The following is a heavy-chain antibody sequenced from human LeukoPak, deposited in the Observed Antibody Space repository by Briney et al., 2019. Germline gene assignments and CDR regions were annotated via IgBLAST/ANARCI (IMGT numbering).Heavy chain of an antibody. Sequence: GGSQRLPCAASGITVSSYAMSWVRQAPGKGLDWVSSISGSGGSTHYADSVKGRFTISRDNAKNTLYLQMDSLRGEDTAVYYCAKRTEYCSSTRCAFWYFDLWGRGTLVTVSS. D-gene: IGHD2-2*01. CDR2: ISGSGGST. V-gene: IGHV3-23*01. CDR3: AKRTEYCSSTRCAFWYFDL. J-gene: IGHJ2*01. CDR1: GITVSSYA.